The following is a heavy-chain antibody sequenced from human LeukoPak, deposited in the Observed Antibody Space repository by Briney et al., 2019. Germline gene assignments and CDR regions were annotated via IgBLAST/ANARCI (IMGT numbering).Heavy chain of an antibody. Sequence: GGSLRLSCAASGFTFSSYSMNWVRQAPGKGLEWVSYISSSSSTIYYADSVKGRFTISRDNAKNSLYLQMNSLRAEDTAVYYCARVPLNWYFDLWGRGTLVTVSS. J-gene: IGHJ2*01. CDR3: ARVPLNWYFDL. V-gene: IGHV3-48*04. CDR2: ISSSSSTI. CDR1: GFTFSSYS. D-gene: IGHD4/OR15-4a*01.